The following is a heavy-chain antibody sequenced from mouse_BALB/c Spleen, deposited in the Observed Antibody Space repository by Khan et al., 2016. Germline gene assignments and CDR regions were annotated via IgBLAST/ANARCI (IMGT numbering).Heavy chain of an antibody. CDR3: ARRRGYLSAMDY. D-gene: IGHD2-3*01. CDR2: INTYTGEP. V-gene: IGHV9-1*02. J-gene: IGHJ4*01. Sequence: QIQLVQSGPELKKPGETVKISCKASGYTFTNYGMNWVKQAPGKGLKWMGWINTYTGEPTYADDFKGRFAFSLDTSDSTAYLQINNLKDEDMSTYFDARRRGYLSAMDYWGQGTSVTVSS. CDR1: GYTFTNYG.